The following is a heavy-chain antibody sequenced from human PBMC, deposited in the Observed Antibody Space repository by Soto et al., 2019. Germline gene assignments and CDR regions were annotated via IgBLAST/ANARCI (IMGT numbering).Heavy chain of an antibody. D-gene: IGHD3-22*01. V-gene: IGHV1-8*01. CDR1: GYTFTSYD. CDR2: MNPNSGNT. J-gene: IGHJ1*01. CDR3: ATERSVRNYYDSSGYRY. Sequence: GASVKVSCTASGYTFTSYDINWVRQATGQGLEWMGWMNPNSGNTGYAQKFQGRVTMTEDTSTDTAYMELSSLRSEDTAVYYCATERSVRNYYDSSGYRYWGQGTLVTVSS.